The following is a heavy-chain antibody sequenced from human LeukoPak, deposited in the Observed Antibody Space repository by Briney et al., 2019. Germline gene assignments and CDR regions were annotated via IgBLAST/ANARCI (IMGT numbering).Heavy chain of an antibody. CDR2: IIGSIKHK. J-gene: IGHJ4*02. D-gene: IGHD6-13*01. Sequence: GGSLRLSCAASGFTFSSYTMNWVRQAPGKGLEGVFSIIGSIKHKYSPDSVNRLFTISINTANNSLYLQMNSLRAEDTAVYYCARTPNFAAVYYIYYWGQVTLVTVSS. V-gene: IGHV3-21*01. CDR1: GFTFSSYT. CDR3: ARTPNFAAVYYIYY.